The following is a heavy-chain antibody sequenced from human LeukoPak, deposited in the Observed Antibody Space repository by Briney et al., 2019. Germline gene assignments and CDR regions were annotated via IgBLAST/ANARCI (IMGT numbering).Heavy chain of an antibody. J-gene: IGHJ5*02. Sequence: ASVKVSCKASGYTFTSYYMHWVRQAPGQGLEWMGIINPSGGSTSYAQKFQGRVTMTRDTSTSTVYMELGSLRSEDTAVYYCAREVPEKHFDWPSNWFDPWGQGTLVTVSS. CDR1: GYTFTSYY. CDR3: AREVPEKHFDWPSNWFDP. V-gene: IGHV1-46*01. D-gene: IGHD3-9*01. CDR2: INPSGGST.